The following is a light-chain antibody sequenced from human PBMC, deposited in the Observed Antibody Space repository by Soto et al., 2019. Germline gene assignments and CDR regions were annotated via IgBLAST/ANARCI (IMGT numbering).Light chain of an antibody. V-gene: IGKV3-20*01. J-gene: IGKJ1*01. CDR1: QSVSTNY. CDR3: QQYGSSPPT. Sequence: EIVLTQSPGTLSLSPGERATLSCRASQSVSTNYLAWYQRKPGQAPRLLIYSASSRATDIPDRFSGSGSGTDFTLTITRLKPEDFAVYYCQQYGSSPPTFGQGTKVEL. CDR2: SAS.